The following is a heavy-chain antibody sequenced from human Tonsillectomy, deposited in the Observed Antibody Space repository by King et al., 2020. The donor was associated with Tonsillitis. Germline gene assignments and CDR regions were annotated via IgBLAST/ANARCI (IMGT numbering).Heavy chain of an antibody. D-gene: IGHD6-13*01. Sequence: PLQESGPGLVKPSQTLSLTCTVSGASISSGGYYWSWIRQPAGKGLEWIGRIYTSGSTHYNPALKSRVTMSVDTSKNQFSLKLSSVTAADAAVYYCARSSSSWREYYYYFNYMDVWGKGTTVTVSS. CDR2: IYTSGST. V-gene: IGHV4-61*02. CDR1: GASISSGGYY. J-gene: IGHJ6*03. CDR3: ARSSSSWREYYYYFNYMDV.